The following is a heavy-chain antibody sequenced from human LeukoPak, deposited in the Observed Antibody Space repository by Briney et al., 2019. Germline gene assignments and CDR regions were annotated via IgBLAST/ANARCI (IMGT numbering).Heavy chain of an antibody. CDR3: ARGLQTGGWNVFDY. V-gene: IGHV4-4*07. D-gene: IGHD1-1*01. CDR1: GGSISSYY. Sequence: SETLSLTCTVSGGSISSYYWSWIRQPAGKGLEWFGRIYSSGSTVYNPPLKSRVTMSVDTSKNQFSLKLSSVTAADTAVYYCARGLQTGGWNVFDYWGQGTLVTVSS. J-gene: IGHJ4*02. CDR2: IYSSGST.